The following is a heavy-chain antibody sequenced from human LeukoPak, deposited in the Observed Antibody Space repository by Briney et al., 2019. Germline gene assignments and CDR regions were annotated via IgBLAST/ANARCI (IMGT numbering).Heavy chain of an antibody. V-gene: IGHV4-61*02. CDR2: IYTSGST. D-gene: IGHD3-22*01. J-gene: IGHJ4*02. CDR3: ARVLDYYDSSGYQSFFDY. CDR1: GGYINSGSYY. Sequence: PSETLSLTCTVSGGYINSGSYYWSWIRQPAGKGLEWIGRIYTSGSTNYNPSLKSRVTISLDTSKNQFSLKLSSVTAADTAVYYCARVLDYYDSSGYQSFFDYWGQGTLVTVSS.